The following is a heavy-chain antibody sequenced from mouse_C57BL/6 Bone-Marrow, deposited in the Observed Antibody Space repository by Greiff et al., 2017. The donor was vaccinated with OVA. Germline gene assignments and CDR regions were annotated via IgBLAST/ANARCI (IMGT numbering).Heavy chain of an antibody. CDR3: ARNWDWYFDV. CDR2: ISNLAYSI. J-gene: IGHJ1*03. Sequence: EVKLVESGGGLVQPGGSLKLSCAASGFTFSDYGMAWVRQAPRKGPEWVAFISNLAYSIYYADTVTGRFTISRENAKNTLYLEMSSLRSEDTAMYYCARNWDWYFDVWGTGTTVTVSS. D-gene: IGHD4-1*01. V-gene: IGHV5-15*04. CDR1: GFTFSDYG.